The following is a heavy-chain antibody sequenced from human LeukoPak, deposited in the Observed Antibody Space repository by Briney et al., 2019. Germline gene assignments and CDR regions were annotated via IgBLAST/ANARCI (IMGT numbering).Heavy chain of an antibody. CDR3: STTYYYDSSEGY. Sequence: MAGGSLRLSCAASGFTFSSYAMSWVRQAPGKGLEWVGRIKSKTDGGTTDYAAPVKGRFTISRDDSKNTLYLQMNSLKTEDTAVYYCSTTYYYDSSEGYWGQGTLVTVSS. D-gene: IGHD3-22*01. V-gene: IGHV3-15*01. CDR2: IKSKTDGGTT. J-gene: IGHJ4*02. CDR1: GFTFSSYA.